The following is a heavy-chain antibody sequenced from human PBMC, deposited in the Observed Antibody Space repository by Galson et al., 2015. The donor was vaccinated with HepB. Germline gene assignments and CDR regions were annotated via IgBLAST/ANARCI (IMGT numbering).Heavy chain of an antibody. CDR3: TTFLEMTTVQY. J-gene: IGHJ4*02. V-gene: IGHV3-15*01. CDR2: IKKKSEGGTT. CDR1: GFTFRNAW. Sequence: SLRLSRAASGFTFRNAWMSWVRQAPGKGLEWVGRIKKKSEGGTTDYAAPVKGRFTISRDDSKNTLYLEMNSLKTEDTALYYCTTFLEMTTVQYWGQGTLVTVSS. D-gene: IGHD4-11*01.